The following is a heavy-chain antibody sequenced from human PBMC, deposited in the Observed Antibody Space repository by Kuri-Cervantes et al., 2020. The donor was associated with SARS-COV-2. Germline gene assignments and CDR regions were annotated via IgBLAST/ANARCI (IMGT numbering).Heavy chain of an antibody. J-gene: IGHJ6*02. D-gene: IGHD3-16*01. CDR3: ARGRVYARRIYYYYYGKDV. CDR1: GGSFSGYY. Sequence: GSLRLSCAVYGGSFSGYYWSWIRQPPGKGLEWIGEINHSGSTNYNPSLKSRVTISVDTSKNQFSLKLSSVTAADTAVYYCARGRVYARRIYYYYYGKDVWGQGTTVTVSS. CDR2: INHSGST. V-gene: IGHV4-34*01.